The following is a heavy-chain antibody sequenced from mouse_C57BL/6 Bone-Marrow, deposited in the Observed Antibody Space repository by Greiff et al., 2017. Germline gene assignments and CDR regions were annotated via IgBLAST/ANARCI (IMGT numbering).Heavy chain of an antibody. CDR2: ISSGGSYT. CDR3: ARLRFDY. Sequence: EVQLVESGGDLVKPGGSLKLSCAASGFTFSSYGMSWVRQTPDKRLEWVATISSGGSYTYYPDSVKGRFTISRDNAKKTLYLQMSSLKSEDTAMYYCARLRFDYWGQGTTLTVSS. CDR1: GFTFSSYG. D-gene: IGHD1-1*01. J-gene: IGHJ2*01. V-gene: IGHV5-6*01.